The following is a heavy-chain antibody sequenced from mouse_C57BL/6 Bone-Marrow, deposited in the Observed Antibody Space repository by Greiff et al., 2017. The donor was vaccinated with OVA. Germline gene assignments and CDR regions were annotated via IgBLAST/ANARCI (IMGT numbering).Heavy chain of an antibody. CDR3: ARRDYYHWYVDV. CDR1: GFTFSDYY. CDR2: ISNGGGST. Sequence: EVTLVESGGGLVQPGGSLKLSCAASGFTFSDYYMYWVRQTPEKRLEWVAYISNGGGSTYYPDTVKGRFPISRDNAKTTLYLQTSRMKAEDTAMYDCARRDYYHWYVDVWGTGTTVTVSS. J-gene: IGHJ1*03. D-gene: IGHD1-1*01. V-gene: IGHV5-12*01.